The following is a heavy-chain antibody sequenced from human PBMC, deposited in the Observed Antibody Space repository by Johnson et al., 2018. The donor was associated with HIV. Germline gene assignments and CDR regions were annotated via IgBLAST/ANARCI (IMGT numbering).Heavy chain of an antibody. CDR1: GFTFSSYA. V-gene: IGHV3-64*01. D-gene: IGHD4-17*01. Sequence: VQLVESGGGLVQPGGSLRLSCAASGFTFSSYAMHWVRQAPGKGLEYVSAISSNGGSTYYANSVKGRFTISRDDSKNTLYLQMNSLRVEDTAVYYWSKGADYADYEGAFDIWGQGTMVTVSS. CDR3: SKGADYADYEGAFDI. J-gene: IGHJ3*02. CDR2: ISSNGGST.